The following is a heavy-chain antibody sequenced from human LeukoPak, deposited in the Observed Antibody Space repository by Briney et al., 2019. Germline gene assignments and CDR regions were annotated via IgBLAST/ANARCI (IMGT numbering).Heavy chain of an antibody. D-gene: IGHD4-17*01. Sequence: ASVKVSCKASGYTFTGYYMHWVRQAPGQGLEWMGWINPNSGGTNYAQKFQGRVTMTEDTSTDTAYMELSSLRSEDTAVYYCATVPYGDYAFDIWGQGTMVTISS. CDR3: ATVPYGDYAFDI. J-gene: IGHJ3*02. CDR2: INPNSGGT. V-gene: IGHV1-2*02. CDR1: GYTFTGYY.